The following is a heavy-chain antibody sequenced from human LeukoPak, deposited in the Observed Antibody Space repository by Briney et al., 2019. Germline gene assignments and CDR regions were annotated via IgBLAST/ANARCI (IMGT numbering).Heavy chain of an antibody. CDR2: ISAYNGNT. CDR3: ARITNVNDAFDI. J-gene: IGHJ3*02. D-gene: IGHD3-10*01. CDR1: GYTFTSYG. V-gene: IGHV1-18*01. Sequence: ASVKVSCRASGYTFTSYGISWVRHAPGQGLEWMGWISAYNGNTNYAQKLQGRVTMTTDTSTSTAYMELRSLRSDDTAVYYCARITNVNDAFDIWGQGTMVTVSS.